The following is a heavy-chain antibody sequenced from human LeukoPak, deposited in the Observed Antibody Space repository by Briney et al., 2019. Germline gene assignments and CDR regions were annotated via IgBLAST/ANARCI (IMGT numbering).Heavy chain of an antibody. CDR3: AKGGSSSWYSDV. Sequence: GGSLRLSCAASGFTFEDFVMHWVRQAPGKALEWVSLISWDGGTASYADSVKGRFTISRDNTKSLLFLQMNSLGPEDTAWYYCAKGGSSSWYSDVWGQGTLVTVSS. V-gene: IGHV3-43D*03. CDR2: ISWDGGTA. D-gene: IGHD6-13*01. CDR1: GFTFEDFV. J-gene: IGHJ4*02.